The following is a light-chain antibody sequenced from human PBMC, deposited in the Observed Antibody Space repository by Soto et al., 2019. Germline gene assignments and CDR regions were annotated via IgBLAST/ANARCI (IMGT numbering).Light chain of an antibody. CDR2: EVS. Sequence: QSVLTQPASVSGSPGQSITISCTGTSSDIGNYDFVSWYQQVPGTAPKAMIYEVSSRPSGVSNRFSGSNSGNTASLTISGLQAEDEADYYCSSYRRSSTSWVFGGGTKVTVL. V-gene: IGLV2-14*01. J-gene: IGLJ1*01. CDR1: SSDIGNYDF. CDR3: SSYRRSSTSWV.